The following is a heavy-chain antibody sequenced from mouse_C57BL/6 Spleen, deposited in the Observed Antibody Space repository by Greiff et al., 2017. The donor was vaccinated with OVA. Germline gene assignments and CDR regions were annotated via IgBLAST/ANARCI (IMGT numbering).Heavy chain of an antibody. CDR2: IDPSDSYT. Sequence: VQLQQPGAELVRPGTSVKLSCKASGYTFTSYWMHWVKQRPGQGLEWIGVIDPSDSYTNYNQKFKGKATLTVDTSSSTAYMQLSSLTSEDSAVYYSARERYFDYWGQGTTLTVSS. CDR3: ARERYFDY. J-gene: IGHJ2*01. V-gene: IGHV1-59*01. CDR1: GYTFTSYW.